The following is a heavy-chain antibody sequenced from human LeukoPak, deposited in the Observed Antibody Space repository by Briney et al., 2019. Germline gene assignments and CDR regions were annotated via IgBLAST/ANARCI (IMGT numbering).Heavy chain of an antibody. V-gene: IGHV3-21*01. CDR2: ISSSSSYI. D-gene: IGHD6-13*01. CDR1: GFTFSSYS. CDR3: ARDAGIAAAGDAFDI. Sequence: GGSLRLSCAASGFTFSSYSMNCVRQAPGKGLEWVSSISSSSSYIYYADSVKGRFTISRDNAKNSLYLQMNSLRAEDTAVYYCARDAGIAAAGDAFDIWGQGTMVTVSS. J-gene: IGHJ3*02.